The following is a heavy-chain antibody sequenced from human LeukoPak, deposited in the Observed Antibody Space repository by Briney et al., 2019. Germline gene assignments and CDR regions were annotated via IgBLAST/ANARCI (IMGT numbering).Heavy chain of an antibody. Sequence: SETLSLTCTVSGGSISSSSYYWGWIRQPPGKGLEWIGEIYHSGSTNYNPSLKSRVTISVDKSKNQFSLKLSSVTAADTAVYYCARDRGAVASDAFDIWGQGTMVTVSS. CDR3: ARDRGAVASDAFDI. D-gene: IGHD6-19*01. J-gene: IGHJ3*02. CDR1: GGSISSSSYY. CDR2: IYHSGST. V-gene: IGHV4-39*07.